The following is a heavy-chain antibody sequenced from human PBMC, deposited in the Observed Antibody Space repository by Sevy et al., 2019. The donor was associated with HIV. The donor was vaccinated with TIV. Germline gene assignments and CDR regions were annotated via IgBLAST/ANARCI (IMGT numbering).Heavy chain of an antibody. J-gene: IGHJ3*02. CDR2: INHSGST. Sequence: SETLSLTCAAYGGSFSGYYWSWIRQPPGKGLEWIGEINHSGSTNYNPSLKSRVTISVDTSKNQFSRKLSSVTAADTAVYYCARHCGSTSCSHAFDIWGQGTMVTVSS. CDR1: GGSFSGYY. CDR3: ARHCGSTSCSHAFDI. V-gene: IGHV4-34*01. D-gene: IGHD2-2*01.